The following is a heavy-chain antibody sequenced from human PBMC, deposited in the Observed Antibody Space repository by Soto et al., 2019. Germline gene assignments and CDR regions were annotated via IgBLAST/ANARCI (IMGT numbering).Heavy chain of an antibody. CDR2: ASYDGINK. D-gene: IGHD1-20*01. Sequence: GGSLRLSCATSGFAFRSYGMHWVRQAPGKGLEWVAFASYDGINKNYADSVRGRFTISRDSSKSTVYLQMNNLRVEDTAVYYCAKPSYITGWQITETPFDYWGQGTLVTVSS. CDR1: GFAFRSYG. CDR3: AKPSYITGWQITETPFDY. V-gene: IGHV3-30*18. J-gene: IGHJ4*02.